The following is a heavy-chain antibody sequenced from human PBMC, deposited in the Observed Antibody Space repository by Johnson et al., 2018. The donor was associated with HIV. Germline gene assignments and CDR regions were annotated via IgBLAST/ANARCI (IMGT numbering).Heavy chain of an antibody. V-gene: IGHV3-74*01. CDR2: INGDGSRT. CDR1: GFTFSDHW. CDR3: SRTYYPWSVTRAFDF. Sequence: MLLVESGGGLVQPGGSLRLSCGASGFTFSDHWMQWFRQAPGQGLVWVSRINGDGSRTSYADSVKGGFTISRDNSRDTVFLQMNSLRADDTALYYCSRTYYPWSVTRAFDFWGQGTMVTVSS. J-gene: IGHJ3*01. D-gene: IGHD3-10*01.